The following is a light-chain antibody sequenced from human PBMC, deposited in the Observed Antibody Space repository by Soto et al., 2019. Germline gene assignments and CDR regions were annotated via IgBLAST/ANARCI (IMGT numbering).Light chain of an antibody. V-gene: IGKV1-9*01. CDR1: QGISSY. CDR3: QQLNSYPL. J-gene: IGKJ3*01. Sequence: DIQLTQSPSFLSASVGDRVTITCRASQGISSYLAWYQQKPGKAPKLLIYAASTLQSGVPSRFSGSGSGTEFNLTISSLQPEDCATYYCQQLNSYPLFGPGTKVDIK. CDR2: AAS.